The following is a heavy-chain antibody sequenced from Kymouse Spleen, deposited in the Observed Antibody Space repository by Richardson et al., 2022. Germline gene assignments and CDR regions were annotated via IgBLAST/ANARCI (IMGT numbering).Heavy chain of an antibody. CDR1: GGSFSGYY. CDR3: ARGGEQQLYNWFDP. D-gene: IGHD6-13*01. Sequence: QVQLQQWGAGLLKPSETLSLTCAVYGGSFSGYYWSWIRQPPGKGLEWIGEINHSGSTNYNPSLKSRVTISVDTSKNQFSLKLSSVTAADTAVYYCARGGEQQLYNWFDPWGQGTLVTVSS. J-gene: IGHJ5*02. V-gene: IGHV4-34*01. CDR2: INHSGST.